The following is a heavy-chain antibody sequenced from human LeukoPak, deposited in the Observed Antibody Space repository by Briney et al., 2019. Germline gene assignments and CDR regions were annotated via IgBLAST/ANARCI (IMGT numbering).Heavy chain of an antibody. CDR3: AKDRAGALYYFDY. V-gene: IGHV3-23*01. Sequence: GGSLRLSCAASGFTFGGWALNWVRQAPGKGLEWVSSIDGSGSGTHYADSVKGRFTISRDNSKNTLYLQMNSLRAEDTAVYYCAKDRAGALYYFDYWGQGTLVTVSS. J-gene: IGHJ4*02. CDR1: GFTFGGWA. CDR2: IDGSGSGT. D-gene: IGHD6-19*01.